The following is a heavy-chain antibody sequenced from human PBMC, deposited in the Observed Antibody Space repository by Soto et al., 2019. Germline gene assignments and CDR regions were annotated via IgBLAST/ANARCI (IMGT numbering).Heavy chain of an antibody. CDR2: IIPIFGTA. J-gene: IGHJ6*02. CDR1: GGTFSSYA. Sequence: SVKVSCKASGGTFSSYAISWVRQAPGQGLEWMGGIIPIFGTANYARKFQGRVTITADESTSTAYMELSSLRSEDTAVYYCAIGPLNYYYYGMDVWGQGTTVTVSS. CDR3: AIGPLNYYYYGMDV. V-gene: IGHV1-69*13.